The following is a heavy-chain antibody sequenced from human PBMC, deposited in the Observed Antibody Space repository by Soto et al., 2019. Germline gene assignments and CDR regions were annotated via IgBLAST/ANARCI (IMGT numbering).Heavy chain of an antibody. CDR2: IKKDGSEK. D-gene: IGHD5-18*01. CDR3: VTGYHSDY. V-gene: IGHV3-7*03. Sequence: GGSLRLSCAASGISTSSYWMGWVRQAPGRGLEWVASIKKDGSEKYYMDSLKGRFTISRDNALNSLYLQMNSLRAEDTAVYFCVTGYHSDYWGQGSLVTVSS. J-gene: IGHJ4*02. CDR1: GISTSSYW.